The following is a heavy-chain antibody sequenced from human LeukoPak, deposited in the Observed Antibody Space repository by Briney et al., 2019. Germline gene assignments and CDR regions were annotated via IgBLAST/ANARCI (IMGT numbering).Heavy chain of an antibody. J-gene: IGHJ4*02. Sequence: PGGSLTLSCTVSGVTFSGYGMHWVRQAPGKGLEYVSAISDNGGSTHYADSVKGRFTISRDNSKNTLYLQMSSLRAEDTAVYYCEKEHCNSTSCFYFDYWGQGTLVTVSS. CDR2: ISDNGGST. D-gene: IGHD2-2*01. CDR3: EKEHCNSTSCFYFDY. V-gene: IGHV3-64D*06. CDR1: GVTFSGYG.